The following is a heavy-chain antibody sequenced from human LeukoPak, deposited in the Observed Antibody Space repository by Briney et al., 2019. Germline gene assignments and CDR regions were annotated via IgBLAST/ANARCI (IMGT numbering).Heavy chain of an antibody. CDR3: AKKLGYCSSTSCLDAFDI. D-gene: IGHD2-2*01. CDR1: GGSISSSSYY. V-gene: IGHV4-39*01. J-gene: IGHJ3*02. CDR2: IYYSGST. Sequence: SETLSLTCTVSGGSISSSSYYWGWIRQPPGKGLEWIGSIYYSGSTYYNPSLKSRVTISVDTSSNQFSLNLSSVTAADTAVYYCAKKLGYCSSTSCLDAFDIWGQGTMVTVSS.